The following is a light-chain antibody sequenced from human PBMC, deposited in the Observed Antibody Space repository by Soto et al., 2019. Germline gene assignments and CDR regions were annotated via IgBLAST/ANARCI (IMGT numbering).Light chain of an antibody. J-gene: IGLJ3*02. CDR2: GNT. CDR1: SSNIGTGYD. Sequence: QSVLTQPPSVSGAPGQRVTISCTGSSSNIGTGYDVHWYRQLPETAPKLLIYGNTNRPSGVPDRFSGSKSGTSASLAITGLQAEDEAEYYCQSYDSSLSGWVFGGGTKVTVL. CDR3: QSYDSSLSGWV. V-gene: IGLV1-40*01.